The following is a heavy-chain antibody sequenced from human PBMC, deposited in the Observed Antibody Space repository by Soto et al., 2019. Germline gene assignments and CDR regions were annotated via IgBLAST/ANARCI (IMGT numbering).Heavy chain of an antibody. J-gene: IGHJ6*02. D-gene: IGHD6-13*01. CDR2: IIPIFGTA. CDR1: GGTFSSYA. Sequence: QVQLGQAGAAVKKPGSSVKVSCKASGGTFSSYAISWVRQAPGQGLEWMGGIIPIFGTANYAQKFQGRVTITADESTSTAYMELSSLRSEDTAVYYCARDYGVIAAGPVGMDVWGQGTTVTVSS. CDR3: ARDYGVIAAGPVGMDV. V-gene: IGHV1-69*01.